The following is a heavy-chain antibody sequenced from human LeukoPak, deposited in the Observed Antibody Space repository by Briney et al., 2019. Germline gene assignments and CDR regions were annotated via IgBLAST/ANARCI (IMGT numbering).Heavy chain of an antibody. CDR2: INHSGST. J-gene: IGHJ5*02. CDR1: GGSFSGYY. V-gene: IGHV4-34*01. Sequence: SETLSLTCAVYGGSFSGYYWSWIRQPPGKGLEWIGEINHSGSTNYNPSLKSRVTISVDTSKNQFSLKLSSVTAADTAVYYCARHHYDYVWGSYRGFNWFDPWGQGTLVTVSS. CDR3: ARHHYDYVWGSYRGFNWFDP. D-gene: IGHD3-16*02.